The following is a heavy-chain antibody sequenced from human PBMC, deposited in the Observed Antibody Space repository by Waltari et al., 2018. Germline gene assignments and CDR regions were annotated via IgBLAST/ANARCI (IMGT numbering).Heavy chain of an antibody. D-gene: IGHD6-13*01. CDR2: IYHSGST. V-gene: IGHV4-38-2*01. Sequence: QVQLQESGPGLVKPSETLSLTCAVSGYSISSGYYWGWIRQPPGKGLEWIGSIYHSGSTYYNPSLKSRVTISVDTSKNQFSLKLSSVTAADTAVYYCARHQATAADYWGQGTLVTVPS. J-gene: IGHJ4*02. CDR1: GYSISSGYY. CDR3: ARHQATAADY.